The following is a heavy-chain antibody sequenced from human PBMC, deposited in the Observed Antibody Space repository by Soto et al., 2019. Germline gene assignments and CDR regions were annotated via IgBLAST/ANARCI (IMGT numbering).Heavy chain of an antibody. CDR1: GFTFSSYS. CDR2: ISSSSSYI. Sequence: GGSLRLSCAASGFTFSSYSMNWVRQAPGKGLEWVSSISSSSSYIYYADSVKGRFTISRDNAKNSLYLQMNSLRAEDMAVYYCARDQYSSPSDPVMDVWGKGTTVTVSS. V-gene: IGHV3-21*01. D-gene: IGHD6-6*01. J-gene: IGHJ6*03. CDR3: ARDQYSSPSDPVMDV.